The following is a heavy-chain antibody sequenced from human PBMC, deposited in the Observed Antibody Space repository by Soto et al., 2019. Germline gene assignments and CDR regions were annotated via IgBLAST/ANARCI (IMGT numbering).Heavy chain of an antibody. J-gene: IGHJ6*03. CDR3: ARNWNYDFWSGYYTGGHYMDV. D-gene: IGHD3-3*01. V-gene: IGHV3-21*01. Sequence: EVQLVESGGGLVKPGGSLRLSCAASGFTFSSYSMNWVRQAPGKGLEWVSSISSSSSYIYYADSVKGRFTISRDNAKNSLYLQMNSLRAEDTAVYYCARNWNYDFWSGYYTGGHYMDVWGKGTTVTVSS. CDR1: GFTFSSYS. CDR2: ISSSSSYI.